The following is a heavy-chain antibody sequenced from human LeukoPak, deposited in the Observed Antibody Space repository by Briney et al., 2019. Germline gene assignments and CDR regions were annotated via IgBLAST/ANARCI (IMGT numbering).Heavy chain of an antibody. J-gene: IGHJ4*02. V-gene: IGHV3-7*01. CDR3: ASGGHLDY. D-gene: IGHD3-16*01. Sequence: VGSLGLSCAASGLTFRNFWMSWVRQAPGKGLEWVANINQDGQDGSEKYYVDSVKGRFTISRDNAKNSLYLQMNSLRGDDTAVYYCASGGHLDYWGLGALVTVSS. CDR1: GLTFRNFW. CDR2: INQDGQDGSEK.